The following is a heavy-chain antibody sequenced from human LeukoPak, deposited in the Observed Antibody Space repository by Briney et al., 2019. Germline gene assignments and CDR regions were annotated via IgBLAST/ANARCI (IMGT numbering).Heavy chain of an antibody. J-gene: IGHJ5*02. CDR2: ISSSSSYI. Sequence: GGSLRLFCAASGSTFSSYSMNWVRQATGKGLEWVSSISSSSSYIYYADSVKGRFTISRDNAKNSLYLQMNSLRAEDTAVYYCARDKTAAGTSWFDPWGQGTLVTVSS. CDR1: GSTFSSYS. CDR3: ARDKTAAGTSWFDP. D-gene: IGHD6-13*01. V-gene: IGHV3-21*01.